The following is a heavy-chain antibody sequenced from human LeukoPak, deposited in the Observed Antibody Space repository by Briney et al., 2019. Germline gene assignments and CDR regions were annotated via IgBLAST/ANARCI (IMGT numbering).Heavy chain of an antibody. V-gene: IGHV3-43D*04. CDR1: GFTFDDYA. CDR3: AKEQTRGDILTGYDY. J-gene: IGHJ4*02. D-gene: IGHD3-9*01. Sequence: PGGSLRLSCAASGFTFDDYAMHWVRQAPGKGLEWVSLISWDGGSTYYADSVKGRFTISRDNSKNSLYLQMNSLRAEDTALYYCAKEQTRGDILTGYDYWGQGTLVTVFS. CDR2: ISWDGGST.